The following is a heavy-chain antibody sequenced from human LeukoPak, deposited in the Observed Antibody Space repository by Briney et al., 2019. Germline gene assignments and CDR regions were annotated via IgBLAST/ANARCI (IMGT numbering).Heavy chain of an antibody. CDR3: ARVDGYCSSTSCYPDY. J-gene: IGHJ4*02. CDR1: GGSISSYY. V-gene: IGHV4-59*01. D-gene: IGHD2-2*01. Sequence: SETLSLTCTVSGGSISSYYWNWLRQPPGKGLEWIGYIYYSGSTNYNPSLKSRVTISVDTSKNQFSLKLSSVTAADTAVYYCARVDGYCSSTSCYPDYWGQGTLVTVSS. CDR2: IYYSGST.